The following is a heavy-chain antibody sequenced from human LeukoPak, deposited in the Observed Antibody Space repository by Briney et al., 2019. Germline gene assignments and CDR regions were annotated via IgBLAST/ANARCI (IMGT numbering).Heavy chain of an antibody. CDR2: ISGSGGST. Sequence: GGSLRLSCAASGFTFSSYAMSWVRQAPGKGLEWVSAISGSGGSTYYADSVKGRFTISRDNSKNTLYLQMNSLRAEDTAVYYCARYGGEATLLFGGQGTLVTVSS. CDR1: GFTFSSYA. CDR3: ARYGGEATLLF. D-gene: IGHD1-26*01. J-gene: IGHJ4*02. V-gene: IGHV3-23*01.